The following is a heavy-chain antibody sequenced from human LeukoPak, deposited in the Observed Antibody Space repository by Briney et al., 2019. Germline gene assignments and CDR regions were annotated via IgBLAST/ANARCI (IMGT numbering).Heavy chain of an antibody. V-gene: IGHV4-39*07. CDR2: IFYSGST. Sequence: SETLSLTCTVSGGSVSSSNYYWGWIRQPPGKGLEWIGSIFYSGSTYYNPSLKSRVTISVDTSNNQFSLKLSSVTAADTAVYYCARVCYDYVWGSYRPYFDYWGQGTLVTVSS. J-gene: IGHJ4*02. CDR1: GGSVSSSNYY. CDR3: ARVCYDYVWGSYRPYFDY. D-gene: IGHD3-16*02.